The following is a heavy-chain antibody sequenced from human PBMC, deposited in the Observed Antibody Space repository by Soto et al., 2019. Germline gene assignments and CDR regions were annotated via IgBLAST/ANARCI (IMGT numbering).Heavy chain of an antibody. CDR2: IWYDGSNK. D-gene: IGHD1-26*01. Sequence: QVQLVESGGGVVQPGRSLRLSCAASGFTFSSYGMHWVRQAPGKGLEWVAVIWYDGSNKYYADSVKGRFTISRDHSKNTLYLQMNSMRAEDTAVYYCARDWSRGSYRGYYFDYWGQGTLVTVSS. CDR1: GFTFSSYG. CDR3: ARDWSRGSYRGYYFDY. J-gene: IGHJ4*02. V-gene: IGHV3-33*01.